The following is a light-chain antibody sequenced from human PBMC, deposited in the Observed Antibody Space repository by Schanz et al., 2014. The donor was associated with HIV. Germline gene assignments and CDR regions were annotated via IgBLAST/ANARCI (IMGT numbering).Light chain of an antibody. CDR3: SSSAGSDNLV. J-gene: IGLJ2*01. CDR1: SSDVGGYNY. V-gene: IGLV2-8*01. Sequence: QSALTQPPSASGSPGQSVTISCTGTSSDVGGYNYLPRYQQHPGKAPKLMIYEVSKRPSGVPDRFSGSKSGNTASLTVSGLQVDDEADYYCSSSAGSDNLVFGGGTKLTVL. CDR2: EVS.